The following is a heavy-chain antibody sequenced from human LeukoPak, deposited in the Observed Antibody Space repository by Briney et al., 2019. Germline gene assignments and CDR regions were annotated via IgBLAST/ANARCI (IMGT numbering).Heavy chain of an antibody. CDR1: GFTFSDYD. CDR3: AGSGSGSNIPFYFYMDV. D-gene: IGHD1-26*01. J-gene: IGHJ6*03. V-gene: IGHV3-11*04. Sequence: GALRLSCAASGFTFSDYDMNWIRQAPRKGLGWGSYISNSGTTIYYADSVKGRFTNTRDNAKNTLSLQMNSLRAEDRAIYYCAGSGSGSNIPFYFYMDVWGKGTTVTVSS. CDR2: ISNSGTTI.